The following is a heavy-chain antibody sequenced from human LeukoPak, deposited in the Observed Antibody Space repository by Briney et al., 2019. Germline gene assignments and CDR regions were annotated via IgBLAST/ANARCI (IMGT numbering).Heavy chain of an antibody. Sequence: GGSLRLSCAASGFTFRNYWMSWVRQAPGKGLEWVANIKQDGCEKYYVDSVKGRFTISRDNAKNSLYLQMNSLRAEDTAVYYCARDDRALDYWGQGTLVTVSS. CDR3: ARDDRALDY. D-gene: IGHD1-26*01. J-gene: IGHJ4*02. CDR2: IKQDGCEK. V-gene: IGHV3-7*01. CDR1: GFTFRNYW.